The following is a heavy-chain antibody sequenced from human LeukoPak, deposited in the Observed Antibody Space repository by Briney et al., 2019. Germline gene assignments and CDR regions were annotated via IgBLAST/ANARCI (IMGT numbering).Heavy chain of an antibody. J-gene: IGHJ4*02. CDR2: ISSSSSYI. D-gene: IGHD3-3*01. CDR3: ARDSYDFWSGYYDFDY. CDR1: GFTFSSYS. Sequence: SGGSLRLSCAASGFTFSSYSMNWVRQAPGKGLEWVSSISSSSSYIYYTDSVKGRFTISRDNAKNSLYLQMNSLRAEDTAVYYCARDSYDFWSGYYDFDYWGQGTLVTVSS. V-gene: IGHV3-21*01.